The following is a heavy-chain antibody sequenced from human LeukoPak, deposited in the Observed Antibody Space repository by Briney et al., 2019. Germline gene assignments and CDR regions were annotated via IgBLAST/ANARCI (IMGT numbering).Heavy chain of an antibody. CDR1: GGSISSYY. V-gene: IGHV4-59*01. D-gene: IGHD4-17*01. CDR3: ARDNPINYGDYGAFDI. J-gene: IGHJ3*02. CDR2: IYYSGST. Sequence: SETLSLTCTVSGGSISSYYWSWIRQPPGKGLEWIGYIYYSGSTNYNPSLMSRVTISVDTSKNQFSLKLSSVTAADTAVYYCARDNPINYGDYGAFDIWGQGTMVTVSS.